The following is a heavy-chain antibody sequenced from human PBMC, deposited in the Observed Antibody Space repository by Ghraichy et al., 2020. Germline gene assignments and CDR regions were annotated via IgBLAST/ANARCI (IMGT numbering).Heavy chain of an antibody. J-gene: IGHJ4*02. CDR3: AKLESNSGWILVYYFDN. CDR2: IRYDGSKT. D-gene: IGHD6-19*01. V-gene: IGHV3-30*02. CDR1: GFTFSSYG. Sequence: GGSLRLSCAASGFTFSSYGMYWVRQAPGKGLEWVAFIRYDGSKTYYADSVKGRFTISRDNFKNALFLQMDSLTTEDTAVYYCAKLESNSGWILVYYFDNWGQGTHVTVSS.